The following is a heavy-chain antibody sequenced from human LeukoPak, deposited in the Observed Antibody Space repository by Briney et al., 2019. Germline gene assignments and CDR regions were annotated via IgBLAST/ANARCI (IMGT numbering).Heavy chain of an antibody. CDR2: ISYDGNNK. J-gene: IGHJ6*04. Sequence: GGSLRLSCAASGLTFSDYAFHWVRQAPGKGLEWVAVISYDGNNKYYAGSVKGRFTVSGDNSKNTLYLQMNSLRPEDMAVYFCARDGRKFGSGTFYNGRDYYNMDVWGKGTTVTVSS. D-gene: IGHD3-10*01. V-gene: IGHV3-30*04. CDR3: ARDGRKFGSGTFYNGRDYYNMDV. CDR1: GLTFSDYA.